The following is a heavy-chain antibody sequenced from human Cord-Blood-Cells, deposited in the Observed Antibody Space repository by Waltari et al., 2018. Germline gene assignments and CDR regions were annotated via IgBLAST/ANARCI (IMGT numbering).Heavy chain of an antibody. CDR2: IIPSLGIA. CDR1: GGTFSSYA. Sequence: QVQLVQSGAEVKKPGSSVKVSCKASGGTFSSYAINWVRQAPGQGLEWMGGIIPSLGIATYERNVQGRVTITADESTSTADMVLSSLRSEDTAVYYCARGYCSSTSCYFDYWGQGTLVTVSS. CDR3: ARGYCSSTSCYFDY. D-gene: IGHD2-2*01. J-gene: IGHJ4*02. V-gene: IGHV1-69*04.